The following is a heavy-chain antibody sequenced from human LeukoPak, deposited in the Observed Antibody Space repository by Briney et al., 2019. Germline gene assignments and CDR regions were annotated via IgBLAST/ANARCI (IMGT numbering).Heavy chain of an antibody. J-gene: IGHJ4*02. V-gene: IGHV3-49*03. Sequence: GGSLRLSCTASGFTFGDYTMSWFRQAPGKGLEWVGFIRSKAYGGTTEYAASVKGRFTISRDDSKSIAYLQMNSLKTEDTAAYYCTTYCGGDCYSPFDYWGQGTLVTVSS. CDR2: IRSKAYGGTT. CDR1: GFTFGDYT. D-gene: IGHD2-21*02. CDR3: TTYCGGDCYSPFDY.